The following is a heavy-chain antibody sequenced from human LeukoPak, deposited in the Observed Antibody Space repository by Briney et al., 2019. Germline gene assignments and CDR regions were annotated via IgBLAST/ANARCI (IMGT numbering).Heavy chain of an antibody. CDR1: GYTFTGYY. CDR3: ARDSLPLYYDFWSGYSASNYFDY. Sequence: GASVKVSCKASGYTFTGYYMHWVRQAPGQGLEWMGWINPNSGGTNYAQKFQGRVTMTRDTSISTAYMELSRLRSDDTAVYYCARDSLPLYYDFWSGYSASNYFDYWGQGTLVTVSS. CDR2: INPNSGGT. J-gene: IGHJ4*02. V-gene: IGHV1-2*02. D-gene: IGHD3-3*01.